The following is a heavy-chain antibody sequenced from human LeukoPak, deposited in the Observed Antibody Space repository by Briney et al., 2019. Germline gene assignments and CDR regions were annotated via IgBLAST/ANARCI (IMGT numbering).Heavy chain of an antibody. CDR1: GGSISSGGYS. J-gene: IGHJ4*02. CDR3: ARVYYGDFDY. CDR2: IYHSGST. D-gene: IGHD3-3*01. Sequence: PSETLSLTCAVSGGSISSGGYSWSWIRQPPGKGLEWIGYIYHSGSTYYNPSLKSRVTISVDRSKNQFSLKLSSVTAADTAEYYCARVYYGDFDYWGQGTLVTVSS. V-gene: IGHV4-30-2*01.